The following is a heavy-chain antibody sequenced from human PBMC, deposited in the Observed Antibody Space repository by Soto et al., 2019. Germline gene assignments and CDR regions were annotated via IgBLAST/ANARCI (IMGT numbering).Heavy chain of an antibody. CDR3: ARDLPSVYCTNGVCRGGYYYYGMDV. V-gene: IGHV3-30*03. Sequence: GGSLRLSCAASGFTFSSSGMHWVRQAPGKGLEWVAVISYDGSNEYYADSVKGRFTISRDNSKNTLYLQMNSLRAEDTAVYYCARDLPSVYCTNGVCRGGYYYYGMDVWGQGTTVTVSS. CDR1: GFTFSSSG. CDR2: ISYDGSNE. D-gene: IGHD2-8*01. J-gene: IGHJ6*02.